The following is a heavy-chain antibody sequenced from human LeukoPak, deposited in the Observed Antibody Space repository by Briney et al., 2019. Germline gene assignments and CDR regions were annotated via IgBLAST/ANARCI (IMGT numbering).Heavy chain of an antibody. J-gene: IGHJ3*02. CDR1: GFTFSSYA. V-gene: IGHV3-30*04. CDR3: ARGPGAFDI. Sequence: GGSLRLSCVGSGFTFSSYAMHWVRQAPGKGLEGVAVISNGGSNTYNADSLRGRFILSSDNSKNTLSLQVNRQRADDTASYFRARGPGAFDIWGQGTMVTVSS. CDR2: ISNGGSNT.